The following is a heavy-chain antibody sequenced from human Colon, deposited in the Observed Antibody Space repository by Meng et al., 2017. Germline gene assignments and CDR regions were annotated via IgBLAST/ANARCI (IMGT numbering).Heavy chain of an antibody. V-gene: IGHV4-4*02. CDR2: IYLSGSP. J-gene: IGHJ4*02. D-gene: IGHD6-19*01. Sequence: QVERQQSGPGLVEPSGTLSLTCAVSGGSSSSSNYWSWVRQPPGKGLEWIGQIYLSGSPSYNPSLESRVTISVDKSKNQLSLRLTSVTAADTAIYYCARHGGWHFDYWGQGTLVTVSS. CDR1: GGSSSSSNY. CDR3: ARHGGWHFDY.